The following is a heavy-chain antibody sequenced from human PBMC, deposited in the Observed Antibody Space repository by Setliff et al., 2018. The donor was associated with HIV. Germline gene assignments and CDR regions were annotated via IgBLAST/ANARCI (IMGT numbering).Heavy chain of an antibody. CDR1: GDTLSDYY. D-gene: IGHD6-13*01. V-gene: IGHV1-2*02. J-gene: IGHJ5*02. Sequence: ASVKVSCKASGDTLSDYYIHWVRQAPGQGLEWMGWINPDGGGTNYAQKFQGRVTMTRDTSLNTDYMEVRSLRSDDTAVYYCATDLGSHALDPWGQGTLVTVSS. CDR3: ATDLGSHALDP. CDR2: INPDGGGT.